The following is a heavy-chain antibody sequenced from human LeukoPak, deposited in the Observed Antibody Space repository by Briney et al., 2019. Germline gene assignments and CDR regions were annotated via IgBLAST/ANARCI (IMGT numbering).Heavy chain of an antibody. D-gene: IGHD4-17*01. CDR2: ISWNSGSI. CDR3: AKDAGATVTTGVFDY. J-gene: IGHJ4*02. V-gene: IGHV3-9*03. Sequence: GGSLRLSCAASGFTFDDYAMHWVRQAPGKGLERVSGISWNSGSIGYADSVKGRFTISRDNAKNSLYLQMNSLRAEDMALYYCAKDAGATVTTGVFDYWGQGTLVTVSS. CDR1: GFTFDDYA.